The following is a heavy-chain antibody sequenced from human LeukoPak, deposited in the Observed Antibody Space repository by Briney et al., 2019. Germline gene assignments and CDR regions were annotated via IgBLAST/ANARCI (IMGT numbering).Heavy chain of an antibody. CDR2: ISYDGSNK. Sequence: GGSLRLSCAASGFTFSSYAMHWVRQAPGKGLEWVAVISYDGSNKYYADSVKGRFTISRDNSKNTLYLQMNSLRAEDTAVYYCAREVRHTAMDYWGQGTLVTVSS. CDR1: GFTFSSYA. CDR3: AREVRHTAMDY. J-gene: IGHJ4*02. D-gene: IGHD5-18*01. V-gene: IGHV3-30*04.